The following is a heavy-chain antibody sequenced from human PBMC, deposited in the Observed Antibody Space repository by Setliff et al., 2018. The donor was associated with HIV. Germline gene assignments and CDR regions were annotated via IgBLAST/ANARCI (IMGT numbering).Heavy chain of an antibody. D-gene: IGHD3-16*01. CDR1: GFTFSNYW. CDR2: ISNDNIPSSDRSIT. J-gene: IGHJ4*02. V-gene: IGHV3-74*03. CDR3: ARDGGSGTPFDY. Sequence: PSETLSLSCAGSGFTFSNYWIHWVRQVPGKGLAWVSRISNDNIPSSDRSITAYADSVKGRFTISRDNAKNTVYLQMNSLRAEDTAVYFCARDGGSGTPFDYWGQGTLVTVSS.